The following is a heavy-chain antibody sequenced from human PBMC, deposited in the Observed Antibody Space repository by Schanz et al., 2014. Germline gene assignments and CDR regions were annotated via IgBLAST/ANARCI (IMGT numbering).Heavy chain of an antibody. J-gene: IGHJ4*02. CDR3: ARGRQQLGSFDY. V-gene: IGHV4-34*01. Sequence: QWQLQQWGAGLLKPSETLSLTCAVYGGSLGGYFWTWIRQPPGKGREWIGDIGHSGNTKDNPSLKSRVTMSVETSKNQFSLNLSSVTAADTAVYYCARGRQQLGSFDYWGQGTLVTVSS. CDR2: IGHSGNT. CDR1: GGSLGGYF. D-gene: IGHD6-13*01.